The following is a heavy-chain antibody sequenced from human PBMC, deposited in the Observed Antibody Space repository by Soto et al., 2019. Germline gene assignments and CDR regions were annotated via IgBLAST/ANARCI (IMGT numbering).Heavy chain of an antibody. CDR2: INHSGST. D-gene: IGHD3-10*01. CDR3: ARLGGSGSHPLDY. Sequence: SETLSLTCAVYGGSFSGYYWSWIRQPPGKGLEWIGEINHSGSTNYNPSLKSRVTISVDTSKNQFSLKLSSVTAADTAVYYCARLGGSGSHPLDYWGKGTLVTVS. CDR1: GGSFSGYY. J-gene: IGHJ4*02. V-gene: IGHV4-34*01.